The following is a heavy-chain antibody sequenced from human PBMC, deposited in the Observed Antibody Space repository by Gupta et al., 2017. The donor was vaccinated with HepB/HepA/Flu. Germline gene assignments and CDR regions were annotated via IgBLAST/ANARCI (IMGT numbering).Heavy chain of an antibody. CDR1: GFTFRSHG. D-gene: IGHD6-13*01. J-gene: IGHJ4*02. CDR3: ARDGVAPGVYFDY. V-gene: IGHV3-7*01. CDR2: INQDGSET. Sequence: EAQLVEYGGGLVQPGGSLRLPCTASGFTFRSHGMSWVRQAPGMGLEWVANINQDGSETYYVDSVKGRFTISRDNAKNSLYLQVNSLRAEDTAVYYCARDGVAPGVYFDYWGQGTLVTVSS.